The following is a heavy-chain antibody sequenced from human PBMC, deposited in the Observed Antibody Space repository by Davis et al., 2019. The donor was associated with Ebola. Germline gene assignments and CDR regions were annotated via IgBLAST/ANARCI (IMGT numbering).Heavy chain of an antibody. Sequence: GSLRLSCAVYGGSFSGYYWSWIRQPPGKGLEWIGEINHSGSTNYNPSLKSRVTISVDTSKNQFSLKLHSVTAADTAVYYCARGNLYDSSGYYYPNWFDPWGQGTLVTVSS. CDR2: INHSGST. CDR1: GGSFSGYY. J-gene: IGHJ5*02. D-gene: IGHD3-22*01. V-gene: IGHV4-34*01. CDR3: ARGNLYDSSGYYYPNWFDP.